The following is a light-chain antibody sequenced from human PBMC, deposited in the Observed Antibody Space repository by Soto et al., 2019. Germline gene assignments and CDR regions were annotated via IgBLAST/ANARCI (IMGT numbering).Light chain of an antibody. CDR2: EVA. V-gene: IGLV2-23*02. CDR3: CSDAGTSSYL. CDR1: NSDLGSFNF. J-gene: IGLJ1*01. Sequence: QSVLTQPASVSGSPGQSITISCTRTNSDLGSFNFVSWYQQHPGKAPKVMIYEVAKRPSGISDRFSGSKSGNTASLTISGLQVEDEADYYCCSDAGTSSYLFGTGTKVTV.